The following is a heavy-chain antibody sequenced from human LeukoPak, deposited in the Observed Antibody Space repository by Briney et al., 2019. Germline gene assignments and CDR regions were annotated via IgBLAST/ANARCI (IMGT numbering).Heavy chain of an antibody. V-gene: IGHV3-49*04. CDR2: IRSKAYGGTT. J-gene: IGHJ4*02. CDR1: GFTFGDYA. D-gene: IGHD2-2*01. CDR3: TRDLCSSTSCYAPFDY. Sequence: GGSLRLSCTASGFTFGDYAMSWVRQAPGKGLEWVAFIRSKAYGGTTEHAASVKGRFTISRDDSKSIAYLQMNSLKTEDTAVYYCTRDLCSSTSCYAPFDYWGQGTLVTVSS.